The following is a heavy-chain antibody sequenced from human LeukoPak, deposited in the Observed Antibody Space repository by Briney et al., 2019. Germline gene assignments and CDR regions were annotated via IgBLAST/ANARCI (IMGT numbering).Heavy chain of an antibody. Sequence: SETLSLTCTVSGGSASSGSYYWSWIRQPPGKGLEWVGYIYYSGSTNYNPSLKSRVTISVDTSKDQFSLKLSSVTAADTAVYYCARLDWGYWYFDLWGRGTLVTVSS. CDR3: ARLDWGYWYFDL. V-gene: IGHV4-61*01. CDR2: IYYSGST. CDR1: GGSASSGSYY. J-gene: IGHJ2*01. D-gene: IGHD3/OR15-3a*01.